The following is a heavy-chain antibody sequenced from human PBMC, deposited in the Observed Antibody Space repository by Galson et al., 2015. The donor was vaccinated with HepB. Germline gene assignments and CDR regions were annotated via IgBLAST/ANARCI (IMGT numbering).Heavy chain of an antibody. CDR3: ATSETGSGSYYYRSRWFTFDY. V-gene: IGHV1-24*01. CDR1: GYTLTELS. CDR2: FDPEDGET. D-gene: IGHD1-26*01. Sequence: SVKVSCKVSGYTLTELSMHWVRQAPGKGLEWMGGFDPEDGETIYAQKFQGRVTMTEDTSTDTAYMELSSLRSEDTAVYYCATSETGSGSYYYRSRWFTFDYWGQGTLVTVSS. J-gene: IGHJ4*02.